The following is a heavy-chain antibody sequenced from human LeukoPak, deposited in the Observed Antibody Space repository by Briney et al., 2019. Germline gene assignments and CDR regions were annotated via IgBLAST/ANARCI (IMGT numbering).Heavy chain of an antibody. Sequence: PSETLSLTCAVYGGSFSGYYWNWIRQPPGKGLEWIGEINHSGSTNYNPSLKSRVTISVGTSKNQFSLKLNSVTAADTAVYYCAIPHYYGSGSYYALDYWGQGTLVTVSS. J-gene: IGHJ4*02. V-gene: IGHV4-34*01. CDR2: INHSGST. CDR1: GGSFSGYY. D-gene: IGHD3-10*01. CDR3: AIPHYYGSGSYYALDY.